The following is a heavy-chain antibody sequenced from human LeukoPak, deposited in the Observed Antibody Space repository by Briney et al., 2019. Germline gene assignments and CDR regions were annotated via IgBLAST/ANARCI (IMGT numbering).Heavy chain of an antibody. CDR3: ASTTVIDNWFDP. CDR1: GYTFTGYY. CDR2: INPNSGGT. V-gene: IGHV1-2*02. J-gene: IGHJ5*02. D-gene: IGHD4-17*01. Sequence: ASVKLSCKASGYTFTGYYINWVRQAPGQGLEWMGGINPNSGGTNYAQKLQGRVTMTRDTSISTAYMELSRLRSDDTAVYYCASTTVIDNWFDPWGQGTLVTVSS.